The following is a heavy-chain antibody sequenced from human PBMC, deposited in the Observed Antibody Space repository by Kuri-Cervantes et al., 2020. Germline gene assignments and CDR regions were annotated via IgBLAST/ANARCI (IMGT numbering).Heavy chain of an antibody. Sequence: GGSLRLSCAASGFTFSSYGMHWVRQAPGKGLEWVSVIYSGGSVGYADSVKGRFTISRDNSKNALYLQMNSLRAEDTAVYYCARECGGNCPTTHWYFALWGRGTLVTVSS. D-gene: IGHD2-21*02. J-gene: IGHJ2*01. CDR2: IYSGGSV. CDR3: ARECGGNCPTTHWYFAL. V-gene: IGHV3-NL1*01. CDR1: GFTFSSYG.